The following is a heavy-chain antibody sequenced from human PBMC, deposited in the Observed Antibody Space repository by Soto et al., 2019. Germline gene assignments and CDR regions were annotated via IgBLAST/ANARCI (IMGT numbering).Heavy chain of an antibody. CDR2: IYYSGNT. V-gene: IGHV4-30-4*01. CDR3: ASFKDYFDY. J-gene: IGHJ4*02. Sequence: QVQLQESGPGLVKPSQTLSLTCTVSGGSISSGDHYWGWIRQPPGKGLEWIGYIYYSGNTYYNPSLNSLVTISVDTSKNQFSLKLSSVSAADTAVYYCASFKDYFDYWGQGTLVIVSS. CDR1: GGSISSGDHY.